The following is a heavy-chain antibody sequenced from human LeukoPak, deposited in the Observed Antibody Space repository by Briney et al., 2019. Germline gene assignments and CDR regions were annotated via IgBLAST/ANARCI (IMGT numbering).Heavy chain of an antibody. CDR2: ISSGSSYR. V-gene: IGHV3-21*01. CDR3: AKDYY. CDR1: GFTFSRYS. Sequence: PGGSLRLSCSASGFTFSRYSMNWVRQAPGKGLEWVSSISSGSSYRYYADSMKGRFTISRDNAKNSLYLQMNSLRAEDTAVYYCAKDYYWGQGTLVTVSS. J-gene: IGHJ4*02.